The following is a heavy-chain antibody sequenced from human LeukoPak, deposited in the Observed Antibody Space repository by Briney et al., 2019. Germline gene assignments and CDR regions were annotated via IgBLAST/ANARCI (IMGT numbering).Heavy chain of an antibody. CDR3: ASVWVVPGSDY. Sequence: PGGSLRLSCAASGFTFSDYYMSWLRQAPGKGLEWVSYISSSGSTIYYADSVKGRFTISRDNAKNSLYLQMKSLRAEDTAVYYCASVWVVPGSDYWGQGTLVTVSS. J-gene: IGHJ4*02. D-gene: IGHD6-19*01. CDR2: ISSSGSTI. V-gene: IGHV3-11*04. CDR1: GFTFSDYY.